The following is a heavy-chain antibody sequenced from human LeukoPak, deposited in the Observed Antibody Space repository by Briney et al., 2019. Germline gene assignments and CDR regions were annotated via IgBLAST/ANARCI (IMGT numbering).Heavy chain of an antibody. J-gene: IGHJ4*02. D-gene: IGHD5-18*01. CDR3: ARGRKGRHSFGY. Sequence: ASVKVSCKASGYTFTSYDINWVRQATGQGLEWMGWMNPNSGNTGCAQKFQGRVTMTRNTSISTAYMELSSLRSEDTAVYYCARGRKGRHSFGYWGQGTLVTVSS. V-gene: IGHV1-8*01. CDR2: MNPNSGNT. CDR1: GYTFTSYD.